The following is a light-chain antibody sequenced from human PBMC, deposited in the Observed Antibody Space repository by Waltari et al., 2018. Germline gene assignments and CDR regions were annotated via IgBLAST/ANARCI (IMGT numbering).Light chain of an antibody. CDR3: QKYDRLPAT. CDR2: GAS. CDR1: QSVSRF. V-gene: IGKV3-20*01. Sequence: EIVLTHSPGTRSLSPGERGTLSCRASQSVSRFLAWYQQKPGQAPRLLIYGASTRATGIPDRFSGSGSGTDFSLTSSRLEPEDFAVYYCQKYDRLPATFGQGTKVEIK. J-gene: IGKJ1*01.